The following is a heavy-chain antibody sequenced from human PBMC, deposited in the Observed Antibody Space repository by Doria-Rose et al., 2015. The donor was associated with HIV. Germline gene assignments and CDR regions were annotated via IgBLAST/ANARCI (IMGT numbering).Heavy chain of an antibody. D-gene: IGHD6-19*01. Sequence: APGLVKPSETLSLTCNVSGDSISIYYWSWIRQSPGKGLEYIGNIYYGGNTDYNPSLKSRVTISLDTSKNQVSLKLRSVTAADTAVYYCARARAVAGRGSWFDPWGQ. CDR2: IYYGGNT. J-gene: IGHJ5*02. CDR1: GDSISIYY. CDR3: ARARAVAGRGSWFDP. V-gene: IGHV4-59*01.